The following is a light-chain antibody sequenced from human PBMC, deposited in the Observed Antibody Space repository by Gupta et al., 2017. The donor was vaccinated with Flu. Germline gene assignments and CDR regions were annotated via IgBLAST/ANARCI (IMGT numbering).Light chain of an antibody. CDR1: QSISNW. CDR3: QQDDSSPLT. V-gene: IGKV1-5*03. J-gene: IGKJ1*01. Sequence: PANLSASAGDRVTITCRARQSISNWLAWYQQKPGEAPKLLIYKASSLEGGVPTRFSGSGSGTEFTLTISSRQPDDFATYYCQQDDSSPLTFGQGTKVEIK. CDR2: KAS.